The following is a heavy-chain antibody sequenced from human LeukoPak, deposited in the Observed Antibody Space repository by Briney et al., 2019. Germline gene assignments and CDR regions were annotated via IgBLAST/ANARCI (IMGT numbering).Heavy chain of an antibody. J-gene: IGHJ3*02. V-gene: IGHV4-59*01. CDR3: ARWLQLRPDAFDI. D-gene: IGHD5-24*01. CDR1: GGSISGYY. Sequence: PSETLSLTCTVSGGSISGYYWSWIRQPPGKGLEWIGYIYYSGGTNYNPSLKSRVTISVDTSKNQFSLKLSSVTAADTTVYYCARWLQLRPDAFDIWGQGTMVTVSS. CDR2: IYYSGGT.